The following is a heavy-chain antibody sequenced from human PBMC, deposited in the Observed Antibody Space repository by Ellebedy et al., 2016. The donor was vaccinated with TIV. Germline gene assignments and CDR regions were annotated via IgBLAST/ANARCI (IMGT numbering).Heavy chain of an antibody. CDR2: FYYDGST. J-gene: IGHJ1*01. V-gene: IGHV3-53*01. CDR3: VGAYRRGGRGEFAH. CDR1: GFIVSTND. Sequence: GESLKISXAASGFIVSTNDVSWVRQAPAKGLDWASVFYYDGSTYYADSVKGRFTVSRDNSKNTVYLQMERLRADDAAVYYCVGAYRRGGRGEFAHWGQGTLVTVSS. D-gene: IGHD3-16*01.